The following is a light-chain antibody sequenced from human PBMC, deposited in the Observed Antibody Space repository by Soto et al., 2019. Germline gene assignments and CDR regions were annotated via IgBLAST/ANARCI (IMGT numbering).Light chain of an antibody. CDR2: GAS. Sequence: ENVLTQSPGTLSLSPGERATLSCRASQTVRSYLTWYQQRPGQAPRLLIYGASKRATGIPARFSGSGSGTDFTLTISSLEPEDFALYYCQQYGNSPLTFGQGTRLEIK. V-gene: IGKV3-20*01. J-gene: IGKJ5*01. CDR1: QTVRSY. CDR3: QQYGNSPLT.